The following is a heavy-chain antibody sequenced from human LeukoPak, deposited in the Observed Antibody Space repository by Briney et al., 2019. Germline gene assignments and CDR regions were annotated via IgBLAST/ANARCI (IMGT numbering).Heavy chain of an antibody. D-gene: IGHD5-24*01. Sequence: PGGSLRLSCAASGFTVSSNYMSWVRQAPGKGLEWVSVIYSGGSTYYADSVKGRFTISRDNSKSTLYLQMNSLRAEDTAVYYCARDGDGYNPTLFDYWGQGTLVTVSS. CDR1: GFTVSSNY. CDR2: IYSGGST. J-gene: IGHJ4*02. CDR3: ARDGDGYNPTLFDY. V-gene: IGHV3-53*01.